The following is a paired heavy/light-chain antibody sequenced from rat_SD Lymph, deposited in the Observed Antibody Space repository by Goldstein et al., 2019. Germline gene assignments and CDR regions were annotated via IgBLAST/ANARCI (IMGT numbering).Light chain of an antibody. Sequence: DIQMTQSPSSMSASLGDTVTINCLASQDIGNYLSWYQQKPGKSPKLMIYGATNLEDGVPSRFSGSRSGSDYSLTINSLGYDDEGIYHCHQYYEYPYTFGAGTKLELK. CDR2: GAT. CDR3: HQYYEYPYT. J-gene: IGKJ2-3*01. V-gene: IGKV14S8*01. CDR1: QDIGNY.
Heavy chain of an antibody. J-gene: IGHJ2*01. CDR1: GYTITSGY. Sequence: EIQLQESGPGLVKPSQSLSLTCSVTGYTITSGYDWSWIRKFPGNKMEWMGYISYSGSTNYNPSLKSRISITRDTSKNQFFLQLNSVTTEDTATYYCASGYYGLGGDYYFDYWGQGVMVTVSS. D-gene: IGHD1-6*01. CDR3: ASGYYGLGGDYYFDY. V-gene: IGHV3-4*01. CDR2: ISYSGST.